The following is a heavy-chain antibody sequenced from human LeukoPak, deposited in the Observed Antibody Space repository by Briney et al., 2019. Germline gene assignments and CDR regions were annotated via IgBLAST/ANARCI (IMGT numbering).Heavy chain of an antibody. D-gene: IGHD3-10*01. CDR1: GGSISSGSYY. J-gene: IGHJ5*02. Sequence: SQTLSLTCTVSGGSISSGSYYWSWIRQPAGKGLEWIGRLYTSGSTNYNPSLKSRVTISVDTSKNQFSLKLSSVTAADAVVYYSAREKHTRDRGVIPWFDPWGQGTLVTVSS. CDR2: LYTSGST. CDR3: AREKHTRDRGVIPWFDP. V-gene: IGHV4-61*02.